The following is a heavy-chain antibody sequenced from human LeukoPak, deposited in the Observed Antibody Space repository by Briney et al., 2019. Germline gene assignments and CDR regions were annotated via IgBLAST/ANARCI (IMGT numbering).Heavy chain of an antibody. CDR2: ISSSSSYI. Sequence: GRSLRLSCAASGFTSSSYSMNWVRQAPGKGLEWVSSISSSSSYIYYADSVKGRFTISRDNAKNSLYLQMNSLRAEDTAVYYCARAVVNGAFDIWGQGTMVTVSS. V-gene: IGHV3-21*01. CDR3: ARAVVNGAFDI. J-gene: IGHJ3*02. D-gene: IGHD3-22*01. CDR1: GFTSSSYS.